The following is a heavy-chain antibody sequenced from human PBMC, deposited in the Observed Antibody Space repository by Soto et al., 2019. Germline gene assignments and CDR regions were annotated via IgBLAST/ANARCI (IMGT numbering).Heavy chain of an antibody. J-gene: IGHJ4*02. D-gene: IGHD6-25*01. CDR3: ARWKSSGYMDY. Sequence: QVQLVQSGAEVKKPGASVKVSCKASGYTFTSYYMHWVRQAPGQGLEWMGVIIPTVGRTTYAQNFQGRLTLTRDMSTSTVYMELSSLRPEDTAVYCCARWKSSGYMDYWGQGTLVTVSS. V-gene: IGHV1-46*01. CDR2: IIPTVGRT. CDR1: GYTFTSYY.